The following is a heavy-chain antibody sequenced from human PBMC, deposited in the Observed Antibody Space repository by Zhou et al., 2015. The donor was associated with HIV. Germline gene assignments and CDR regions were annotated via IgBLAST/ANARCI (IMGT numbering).Heavy chain of an antibody. V-gene: IGHV3-30*19. CDR3: ASETPPSFWGGY. Sequence: QVQLVESGGGVVQPGRSLRLSCEASGFSFSSYGIHWVRQAPGKGLEWVALISSDGNIRYYADSVKGRFTISRDNSKNMIYLQMNSLSTEDTAIYFCASETPPSFWGGYWGQGTLVTVSS. J-gene: IGHJ4*02. CDR1: GFSFSSYG. D-gene: IGHD3-16*01. CDR2: ISSDGNIR.